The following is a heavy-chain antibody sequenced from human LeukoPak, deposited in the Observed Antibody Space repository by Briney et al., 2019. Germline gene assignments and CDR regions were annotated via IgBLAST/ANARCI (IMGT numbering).Heavy chain of an antibody. CDR3: AKEVAGYELDY. Sequence: GGSLRLSCEASGFTFNSYAMIWFRQAPGKGLEWVSTITPANGRTYYADSVKGRFTISRDTSKITLYLQMSSLRAEDTAVYYCAKEVAGYELDYWGQGTLVTVSS. CDR2: ITPANGRT. D-gene: IGHD5-12*01. CDR1: GFTFNSYA. V-gene: IGHV3-23*01. J-gene: IGHJ4*02.